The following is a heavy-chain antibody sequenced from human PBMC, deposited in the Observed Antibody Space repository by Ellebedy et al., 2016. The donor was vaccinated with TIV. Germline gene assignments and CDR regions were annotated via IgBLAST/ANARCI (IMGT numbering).Heavy chain of an antibody. CDR3: AKELSTVTTFY. CDR1: GFTFSSYS. D-gene: IGHD4-17*01. Sequence: GESLKISXAASGFTFSSYSMNWVRQAPGKGLEWVSAISGSGGSTYYADSVKGRFTISRDNSKNTLYLQMNSLRAEDTAVYYCAKELSTVTTFYWGQGTLVTVSS. CDR2: ISGSGGST. J-gene: IGHJ4*02. V-gene: IGHV3-23*01.